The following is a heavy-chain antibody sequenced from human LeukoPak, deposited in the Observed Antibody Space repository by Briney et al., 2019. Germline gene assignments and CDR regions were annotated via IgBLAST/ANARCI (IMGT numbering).Heavy chain of an antibody. CDR3: AKDIYCGGDCYIRAGDS. V-gene: IGHV3-23*01. D-gene: IGHD2-21*02. J-gene: IGHJ4*02. CDR2: INDGVGRA. CDR1: GFPFSNYA. Sequence: GVSLRLSCSASGFPFSNYAMSWVRQAPGKGLEWVSAINDGVGRAFYADAVRGRFTISRDNSQNTLYLQMNSLRAEDTAIYYCAKDIYCGGDCYIRAGDSWGQGTLVTVSS.